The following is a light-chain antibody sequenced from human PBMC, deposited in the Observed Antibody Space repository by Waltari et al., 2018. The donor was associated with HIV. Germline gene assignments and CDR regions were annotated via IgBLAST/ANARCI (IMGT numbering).Light chain of an antibody. J-gene: IGKJ2*01. CDR3: QQYNTWPRT. CDR2: GAS. CDR1: QSDSSN. Sequence: EIVMTQSPATLSVSPGERATLSCRASQSDSSNLAWYHQKPGQAPRLLIYGASTRATGIPARFSGSGSWTEFTLTISSLQSEDFAVYYCQQYNTWPRTFGQGTKLEIK. V-gene: IGKV3-15*01.